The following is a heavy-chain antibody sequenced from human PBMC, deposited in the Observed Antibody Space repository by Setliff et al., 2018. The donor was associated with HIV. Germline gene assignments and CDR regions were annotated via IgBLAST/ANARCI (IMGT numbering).Heavy chain of an antibody. J-gene: IGHJ4*02. D-gene: IGHD3-3*01. V-gene: IGHV3-23*01. CDR1: GFTFSNYA. CDR2: ILSTGERT. Sequence: GGSLRLSCAASGFTFSNYAMSWVRQAPGEGLEWVSAILSTGERTFYADSVKGRFTISRDNSKNTLYLQMNSLRAEDTAMYYCARHRVRDSWRGLGSTFDYWGQGTQVTVSS. CDR3: ARHRVRDSWRGLGSTFDY.